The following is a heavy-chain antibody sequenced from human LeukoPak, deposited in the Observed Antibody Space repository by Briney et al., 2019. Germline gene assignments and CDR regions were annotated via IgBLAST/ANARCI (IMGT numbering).Heavy chain of an antibody. CDR1: GFTFSSHG. Sequence: PGGTLRLSCAASGFTFSSHGMSWVRQAPGKGLEWVSGIVGGAGGTYYADSVKGRFTISRDNSKNTLYLQMNSLRAEDTAVYYCAKDRMITFGGVIVNQPQYYFDYWGQGTLVTVSS. J-gene: IGHJ4*02. CDR2: IVGGAGGT. D-gene: IGHD3-16*02. V-gene: IGHV3-23*01. CDR3: AKDRMITFGGVIVNQPQYYFDY.